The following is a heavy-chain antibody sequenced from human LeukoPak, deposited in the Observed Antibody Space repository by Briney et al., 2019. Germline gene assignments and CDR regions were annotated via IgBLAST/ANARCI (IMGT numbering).Heavy chain of an antibody. CDR2: IYYTGST. Sequence: PSETLSLTCTVSGASISSYNWSWIRQPPGKGLEWIGYIYYTGSTNYNPSLKSRVTISVDTSKNQFSLKLSSVTAADAAVYYCARHRAGDRSFDYWGQGTLVTVSS. D-gene: IGHD7-27*01. V-gene: IGHV4-59*08. CDR1: GASISSYN. J-gene: IGHJ4*02. CDR3: ARHRAGDRSFDY.